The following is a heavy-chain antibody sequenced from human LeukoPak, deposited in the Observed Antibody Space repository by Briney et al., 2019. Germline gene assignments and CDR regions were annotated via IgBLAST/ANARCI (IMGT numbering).Heavy chain of an antibody. CDR1: GGSFSGYY. D-gene: IGHD3-3*01. CDR3: ARGRGYDFWSGYYFDY. Sequence: SETLSLTCAAYGGSFSGYYWSWIRQPPGKGLEWIGEINHSGSTNYNPSLKSRVTISVDTSKNQFSLKLSSVTAADTAVYYCARGRGYDFWSGYYFDYWGQGTLVTVSS. J-gene: IGHJ4*02. V-gene: IGHV4-34*01. CDR2: INHSGST.